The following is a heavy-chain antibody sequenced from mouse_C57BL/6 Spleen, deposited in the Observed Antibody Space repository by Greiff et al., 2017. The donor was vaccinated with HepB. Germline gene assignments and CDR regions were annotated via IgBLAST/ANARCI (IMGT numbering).Heavy chain of an antibody. CDR2: IYPGDGDT. CDR1: GYAFSSSW. D-gene: IGHD2-4*01. CDR3: AREEPMIRNAMDY. J-gene: IGHJ4*01. V-gene: IGHV1-82*01. Sequence: QVQLKQSGPELVKPGASVKISCKASGYAFSSSWMNWVKQRPGKGLEWIGRIYPGDGDTNYNGKFKGKATLTADKSSSTAYMQLSSLTSEDSAVYFCAREEPMIRNAMDYWGQGTSVTVSS.